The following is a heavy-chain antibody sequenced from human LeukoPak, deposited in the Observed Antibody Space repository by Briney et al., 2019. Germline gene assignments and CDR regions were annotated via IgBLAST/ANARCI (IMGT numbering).Heavy chain of an antibody. CDR2: IYYSGST. CDR1: GGSISSGGYY. CDR3: ARADAITMIYY. V-gene: IGHV4-31*03. J-gene: IGHJ4*02. D-gene: IGHD3-22*01. Sequence: SQTLSLTCTVSGGSISSGGYYWSWIRQHPGKGLEWIGYIYYSGSTYYNSSLKSRVTISVDTSKNQFSLKLSSVTAADTAVYDCARADAITMIYYWGQGTLVTVSS.